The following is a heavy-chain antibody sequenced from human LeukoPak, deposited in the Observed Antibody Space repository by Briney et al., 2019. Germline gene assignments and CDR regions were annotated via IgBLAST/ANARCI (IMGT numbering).Heavy chain of an antibody. CDR2: IRSKTYGGTT. CDR3: TRGPIQKCLYYGREV. J-gene: IGHJ6*04. CDR1: GFTFGDHA. Sequence: PGGSLRLSCTASGFTFGDHAMSWVRQAPGKGLEWVGFIRSKTYGGTTEYAASVKGRFTISRDDSKSIAYLQMNSLKTEDTAVYFFTRGPIQKCLYYGREVWGKGTRVTFSS. D-gene: IGHD5-18*01. V-gene: IGHV3-49*04.